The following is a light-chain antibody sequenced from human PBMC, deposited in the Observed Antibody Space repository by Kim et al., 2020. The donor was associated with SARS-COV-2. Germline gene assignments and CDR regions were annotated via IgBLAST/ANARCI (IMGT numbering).Light chain of an antibody. CDR2: KNK. CDR3: AAWDDSLSGRL. V-gene: IGLV1-47*01. J-gene: IGLJ2*01. CDR1: SSNIGRDY. Sequence: GQKVTISCSGSSSNIGRDYVSCSQHLPGTAPKLLIYKNKQRPSGVPDRFSGSKSGTSASLAISGLRSEDEADYYCAAWDDSLSGRLFGGGTKLTVL.